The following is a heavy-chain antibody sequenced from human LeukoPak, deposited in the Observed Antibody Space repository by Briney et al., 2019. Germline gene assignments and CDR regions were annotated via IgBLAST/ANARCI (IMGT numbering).Heavy chain of an antibody. J-gene: IGHJ4*02. CDR1: GGSISSYY. Sequence: TSETLSLTCTVSGGSISSYYWSWIRQPPGKGLEWIGYIYYSGSTNYNPSLKSRVTISVDTSKNQFSLKLSSVTAADTAAYYCARGGGRPIDYWGQGTLVTVSS. V-gene: IGHV4-59*01. CDR2: IYYSGST. CDR3: ARGGGRPIDY. D-gene: IGHD6-25*01.